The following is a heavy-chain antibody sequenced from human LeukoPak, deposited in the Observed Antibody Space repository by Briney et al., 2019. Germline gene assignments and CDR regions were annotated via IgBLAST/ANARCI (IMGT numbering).Heavy chain of an antibody. CDR1: GFTFSSYG. V-gene: IGHV3-30*18. J-gene: IGHJ3*02. D-gene: IGHD3-16*01. Sequence: GGSLRLSCAASGFTFSSYGMHWVRQAPGKGLEWVAVISYDGSNKYYADSVKGRFTISRDNSKNTLYLQMNSLRAEDTAVYYCAKDYGSLDAFDIWGQGTMVTVSS. CDR3: AKDYGSLDAFDI. CDR2: ISYDGSNK.